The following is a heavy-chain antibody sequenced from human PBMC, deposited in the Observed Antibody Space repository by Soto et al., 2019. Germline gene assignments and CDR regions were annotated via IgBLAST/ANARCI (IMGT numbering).Heavy chain of an antibody. CDR2: IYHSGST. Sequence: QLQLQESGSGLVKPSQTLSLTCAVSGGSISSGGYSWSWIRQPPGKGLEWIGYIYHSGSTYYNPSLKSRVTKAVDRSKNQFSLKLSSVTAADTAVYYCARPSRLDAFDIWGQGTMVTVSS. J-gene: IGHJ3*02. V-gene: IGHV4-30-2*01. D-gene: IGHD6-25*01. CDR1: GGSISSGGYS. CDR3: ARPSRLDAFDI.